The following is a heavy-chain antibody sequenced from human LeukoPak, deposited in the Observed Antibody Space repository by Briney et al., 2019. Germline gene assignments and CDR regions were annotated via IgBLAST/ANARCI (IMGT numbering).Heavy chain of an antibody. Sequence: GGSLRLSCAASGFTFSSYSMNWVRQAPGKGLEWVSYISSSSSTIYYADSVKGRFTISRDNSKNTLYLQMNSLRAEDTAVYYCARDVAVADTYYFDYWGQGTLVTVSS. D-gene: IGHD6-19*01. CDR3: ARDVAVADTYYFDY. V-gene: IGHV3-48*01. J-gene: IGHJ4*02. CDR1: GFTFSSYS. CDR2: ISSSSSTI.